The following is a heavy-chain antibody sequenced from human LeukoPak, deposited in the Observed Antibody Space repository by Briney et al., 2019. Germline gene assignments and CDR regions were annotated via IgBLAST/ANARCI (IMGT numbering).Heavy chain of an antibody. CDR3: AKAPVTSCRGAFCYPFDY. V-gene: IGHV3-23*01. J-gene: IGHJ4*02. CDR1: GFTLEDYG. CDR2: MSSSDDGR. D-gene: IGHD2-15*01. Sequence: GGSLRLSCVASGFTLEDYGMSWVRQAPGKGLEWVSAMSSSDDGRYYAASVRGRFTISRDTSRSTLYLQMNSLRAEDAAVYYCAKAPVTSCRGAFCYPFDYWGQGTLVTVSS.